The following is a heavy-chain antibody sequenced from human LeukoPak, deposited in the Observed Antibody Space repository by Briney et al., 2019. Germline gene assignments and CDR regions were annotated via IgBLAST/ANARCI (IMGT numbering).Heavy chain of an antibody. V-gene: IGHV1-69*04. D-gene: IGHD3-10*01. J-gene: IGHJ6*02. CDR1: GGTFTSYV. CDR2: IIPILGIA. CDR3: ARLSVSWFGELLSYYGMDV. Sequence: GASVKVSCKASGGTFTSYVINWVRQAPGQGLDWMGRIIPILGIANYAQKVQGRVTITADKSTSTAYMELRSLSSEDTAVYYCARLSVSWFGELLSYYGMDVWGQGTTVTVSS.